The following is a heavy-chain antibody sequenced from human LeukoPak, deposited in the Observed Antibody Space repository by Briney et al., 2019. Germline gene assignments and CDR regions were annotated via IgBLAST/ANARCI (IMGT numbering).Heavy chain of an antibody. CDR2: IYSGGST. J-gene: IGHJ4*02. V-gene: IGHV3-53*01. CDR1: GFTVSSNY. D-gene: IGHD3-10*01. Sequence: PGGSLRLSCAASGFTVSSNYMSWVRQAPGKGLEWVSVIYSGGSTYYADSVKGRFTISRDNSKNTLYLQMNSLRAEDTAVYYCVNSPAGTSYYFDYWGQGTLVTVSS. CDR3: VNSPAGTSYYFDY.